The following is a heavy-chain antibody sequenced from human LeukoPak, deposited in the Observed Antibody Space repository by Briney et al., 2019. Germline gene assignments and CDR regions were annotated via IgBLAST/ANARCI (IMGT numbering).Heavy chain of an antibody. J-gene: IGHJ4*02. D-gene: IGHD2-2*01. Sequence: SETLSLTCTVSGGSISSRGYYWGWVRQPPGKGLEWIGNIYYSGSTFYNPSLKSRFTISVDTSKNQLSLKLISVTAADTAVYYCARDRGYCSSTNCETQGAFDYWGQGTLVTVSS. CDR1: GGSISSRGYY. CDR3: ARDRGYCSSTNCETQGAFDY. CDR2: IYYSGST. V-gene: IGHV4-39*07.